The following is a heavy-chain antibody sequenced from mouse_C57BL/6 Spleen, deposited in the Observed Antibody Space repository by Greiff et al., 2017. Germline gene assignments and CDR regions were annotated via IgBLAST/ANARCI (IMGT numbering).Heavy chain of an antibody. V-gene: IGHV5-4*01. CDR1: GFTFSSYA. Sequence: EVQLVESGGGLVKPGGSLKLSCAASGFTFSSYAMSWVRQTPEKRLEWVATISDGGSYTYYPDNVKGRFTISRDNAKNNLYLQMSHLKSEDTAMYYCASYSNFFDYWGQGTTLTVSS. D-gene: IGHD2-5*01. CDR2: ISDGGSYT. CDR3: ASYSNFFDY. J-gene: IGHJ2*01.